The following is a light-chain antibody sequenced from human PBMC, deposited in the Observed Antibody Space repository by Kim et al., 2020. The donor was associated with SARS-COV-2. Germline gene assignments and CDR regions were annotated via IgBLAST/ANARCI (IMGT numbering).Light chain of an antibody. CDR1: RIVVIS. V-gene: IGKV3D-20*02. J-gene: IGKJ4*01. Sequence: PGERPTPPARASRIVVISLACDQHKPGQAPRLFIYDAAMRAARIPDRFSGSVSGSDFTLTTCRLAPQDFVQYYCLQRGSWHLALTFGGGTKVDIK. CDR3: LQRGSWHLALT. CDR2: DAA.